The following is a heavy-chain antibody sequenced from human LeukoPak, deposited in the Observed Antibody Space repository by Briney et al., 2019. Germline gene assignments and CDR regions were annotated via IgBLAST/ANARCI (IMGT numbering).Heavy chain of an antibody. J-gene: IGHJ5*02. CDR2: INPSGGST. V-gene: IGHV1-46*01. CDR3: ARDIAVAGNWFDP. D-gene: IGHD6-19*01. CDR1: GYTLTSYY. Sequence: GASVKVSCKAFGYTLTSYYMHWVRQAPGQGLEWMGIINPSGGSTSYAQKFQGRVTMTRDTSTSTVYMELSSLRSEDTAVYYCARDIAVAGNWFDPWGQGTLVTVSS.